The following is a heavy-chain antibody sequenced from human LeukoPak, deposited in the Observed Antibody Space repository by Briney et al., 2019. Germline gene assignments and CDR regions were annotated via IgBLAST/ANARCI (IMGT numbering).Heavy chain of an antibody. CDR3: ARGEDSGYSWPATPDP. V-gene: IGHV1-3*01. CDR2: INAGNGNT. Sequence: ASVEVSCKASGYTFTSYAMHWVRQAPGQRLEWMGWINAGNGNTKYSQKFQGRVTITRDTSASTAYMELSSLRSEDTAVYYCARGEDSGYSWPATPDPWGQGTLATVSS. CDR1: GYTFTSYA. J-gene: IGHJ5*02. D-gene: IGHD5-12*01.